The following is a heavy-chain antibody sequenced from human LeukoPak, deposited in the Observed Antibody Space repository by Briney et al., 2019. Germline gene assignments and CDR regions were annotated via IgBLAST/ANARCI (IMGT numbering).Heavy chain of an antibody. CDR3: ARDIDYSNYDHPSYFDY. J-gene: IGHJ4*02. CDR1: GFIFSTYG. V-gene: IGHV3-30*03. Sequence: GGSLRLSCAASGFIFSTYGIHWVRRAPGKGLEWVALVSYDENRTYYADSVKGRFTISRDNSKNALYLQMDSLRAEDTAVYYCARDIDYSNYDHPSYFDYWGQGTLVTVSS. D-gene: IGHD4-11*01. CDR2: VSYDENRT.